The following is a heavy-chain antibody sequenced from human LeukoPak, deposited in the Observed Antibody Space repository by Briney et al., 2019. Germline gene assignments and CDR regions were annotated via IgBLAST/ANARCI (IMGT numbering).Heavy chain of an antibody. J-gene: IGHJ4*02. CDR3: ARVRQWRDFFYFDH. Sequence: PGGSLRLSCAASGFTVSSNYMSWVRQAPGKGLEWVSVIYSGGSTYYADSVKGRFTISRDNSKNTLYLQMNSLRAEDTAVYYCARVRQWRDFFYFDHWGQGTLVTVSS. V-gene: IGHV3-53*01. CDR1: GFTVSSNY. CDR2: IYSGGST. D-gene: IGHD6-19*01.